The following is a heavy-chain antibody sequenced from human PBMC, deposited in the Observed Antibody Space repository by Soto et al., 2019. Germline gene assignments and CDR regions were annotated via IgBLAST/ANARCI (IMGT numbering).Heavy chain of an antibody. J-gene: IGHJ5*02. CDR2: IYYSGST. CDR1: GGSISSSSYY. CDR3: ATTYTSSFYNWLDP. Sequence: SETLSLTCTVSGGSISSSSYYWGWIRQPPGKGLEWIGSIYYSGSTYYNPSLKGRVTISVDTSKHQFSLKLSSVTAADTAVYYCATTYTSSFYNWLDPWGQGTLVTVSS. D-gene: IGHD6-6*01. V-gene: IGHV4-39*01.